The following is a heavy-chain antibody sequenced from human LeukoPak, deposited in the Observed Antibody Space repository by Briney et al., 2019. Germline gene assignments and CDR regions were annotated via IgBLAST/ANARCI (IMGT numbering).Heavy chain of an antibody. Sequence: GGSLRLFCAASGFTLSSSRMHCVCQAPEKGVEWVALMKCDGSAQYYVDSVKGRLTISRDNAKNPLYLQVNSLRAEDIRSGSYSLIYYWGQGTLVTVSS. CDR2: MKCDGSAQ. CDR3: SLIYY. CDR1: GFTLSSSR. J-gene: IGHJ4*02. D-gene: IGHD3-10*01. V-gene: IGHV3-52*01.